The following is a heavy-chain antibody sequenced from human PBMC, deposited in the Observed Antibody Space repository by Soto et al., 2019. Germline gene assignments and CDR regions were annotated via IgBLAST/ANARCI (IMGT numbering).Heavy chain of an antibody. CDR2: IIPIFGTA. J-gene: IGHJ5*02. V-gene: IGHV1-69*13. Sequence: SVKVSCKASGGTFSSYAISWVRQAPGQGLEWMGGIIPIFGTANYAQKFQGRVTITADESTSTAYMELSSLRSEDTAVYYCARARIAARYGSNNWFDPSGQGTLVTVSS. CDR1: GGTFSSYA. D-gene: IGHD6-6*01. CDR3: ARARIAARYGSNNWFDP.